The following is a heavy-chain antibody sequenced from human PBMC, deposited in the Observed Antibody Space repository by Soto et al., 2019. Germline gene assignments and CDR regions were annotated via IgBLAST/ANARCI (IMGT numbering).Heavy chain of an antibody. J-gene: IGHJ5*02. Sequence: SETLSLTCTVSGGSISSSNYYWGWIRQPPGKGLEWIGSINHSGSTNYNPSLKSRVTISVDTSKNQFSLKLSSVTAADTAVYYCARVKGKQLWFPGWFDPWGQGTLVTVSS. CDR2: INHSGST. D-gene: IGHD5-18*01. CDR3: ARVKGKQLWFPGWFDP. V-gene: IGHV4-39*07. CDR1: GGSISSSNYY.